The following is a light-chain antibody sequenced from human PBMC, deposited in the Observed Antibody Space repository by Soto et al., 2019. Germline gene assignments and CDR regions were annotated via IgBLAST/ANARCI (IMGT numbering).Light chain of an antibody. Sequence: QSALTQPASVSGSPGQSITISCTGTSSDVGDYNYVSWYQQHPGKAPKLMIYDVSHRPSGVSNRFSGSKSGNTASLTISGLQAEDEADYYCSSYAGNSVVFGGGTQLTVL. CDR2: DVS. CDR3: SSYAGNSVV. CDR1: SSDVGDYNY. J-gene: IGLJ2*01. V-gene: IGLV2-14*03.